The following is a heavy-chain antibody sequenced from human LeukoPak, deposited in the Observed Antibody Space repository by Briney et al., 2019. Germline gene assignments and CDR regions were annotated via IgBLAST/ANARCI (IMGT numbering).Heavy chain of an antibody. CDR2: ISSTSSYI. Sequence: PGGSLRLSCAASGFTFSSYSMNWVRQAPGKGLEWVSSISSTSSYIYYADSVKGRFTISRDNAKNSLYLQMNSLRAEDTAVYYCARALWSGPVYYGMDDWGQGTTVTVSS. D-gene: IGHD3-10*01. CDR1: GFTFSSYS. V-gene: IGHV3-21*06. CDR3: ARALWSGPVYYGMDD. J-gene: IGHJ6*02.